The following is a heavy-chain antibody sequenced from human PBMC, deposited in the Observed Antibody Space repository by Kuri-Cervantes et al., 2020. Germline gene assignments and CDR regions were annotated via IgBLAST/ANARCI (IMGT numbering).Heavy chain of an antibody. CDR2: IYTSGST. CDR1: DGSISSGDYY. J-gene: IGHJ4*02. CDR3: ARMYGDYLFDY. Sequence: SETLSLTCTVSDGSISSGDYYWSWIRQPPGKGLEWIGRIYTSGSTNYIPSLKRRVTMSVDTSKNQFSLKLSSVTAADTAVYYCARMYGDYLFDYWGQGTLVTVSS. V-gene: IGHV4-61*02. D-gene: IGHD4-17*01.